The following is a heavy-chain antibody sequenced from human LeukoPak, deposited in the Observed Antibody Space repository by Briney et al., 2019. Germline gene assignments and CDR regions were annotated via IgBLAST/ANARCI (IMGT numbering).Heavy chain of an antibody. Sequence: PSETLSLTCAVSGVSISSGGYSWSWIRQPPGKGLEWIGYLYHTGTTYYTPSLKSRVTISVDRSKNQFSLKLNSVTAADTAVYYCARAAPELDYWGQGTLVTVSS. CDR1: GVSISSGGYS. CDR2: LYHTGTT. CDR3: ARAAPELDY. J-gene: IGHJ4*02. V-gene: IGHV4-30-2*01.